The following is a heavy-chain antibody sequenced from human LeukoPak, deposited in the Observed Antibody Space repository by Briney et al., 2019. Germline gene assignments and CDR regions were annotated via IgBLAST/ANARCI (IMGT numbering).Heavy chain of an antibody. CDR2: FDPEVGET. V-gene: IGHV1-24*01. Sequence: ASVKVSCKVSGYILTELSMHWVRQAPGKGLEWMGGFDPEVGETIYAQKFQGRVTMTEDTSADTAYMELSSLRSEDTAVYYCATTPQAKYDFWSGRYYFDYWGQGTLVTVSS. CDR3: ATTPQAKYDFWSGRYYFDY. D-gene: IGHD3-3*01. CDR1: GYILTELS. J-gene: IGHJ4*02.